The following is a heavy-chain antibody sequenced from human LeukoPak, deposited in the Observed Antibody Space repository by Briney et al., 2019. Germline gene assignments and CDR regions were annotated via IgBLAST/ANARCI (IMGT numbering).Heavy chain of an antibody. J-gene: IGHJ4*02. D-gene: IGHD1-1*01. Sequence: GGSLKLSCAASGFTFSSYAMSWVRQAPGKGLECVSAIRRGVGSTYYADSVKSRFTISRDNSKNTLYLQMNNLRADDTAVYYCAKKGQADDNGKPDWGQGTLVTVSS. CDR1: GFTFSSYA. CDR3: AKKGQADDNGKPD. V-gene: IGHV3-23*01. CDR2: IRRGVGST.